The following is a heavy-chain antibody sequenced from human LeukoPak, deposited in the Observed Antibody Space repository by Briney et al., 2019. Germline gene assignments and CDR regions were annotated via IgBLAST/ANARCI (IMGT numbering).Heavy chain of an antibody. CDR3: ARVWDYDILTGRHYYYYGMDV. J-gene: IGHJ6*02. Sequence: GGSLRLSCAASGFTFSSYSMNWVRQAPGKGLEWVSYSSRSSTIYYADSVKGRFTISRDNAKNSLYLQMNSLRDGDTAVYYCARVWDYDILTGRHYYYYGMDVWGQGTTVTVSS. D-gene: IGHD3-9*01. CDR1: GFTFSSYS. V-gene: IGHV3-48*02. CDR2: SSRSSTI.